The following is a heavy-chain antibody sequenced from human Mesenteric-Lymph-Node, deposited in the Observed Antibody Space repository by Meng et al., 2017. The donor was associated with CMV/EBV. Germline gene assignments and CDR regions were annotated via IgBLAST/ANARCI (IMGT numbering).Heavy chain of an antibody. D-gene: IGHD3-10*01. V-gene: IGHV3-23*01. CDR1: GFTVTSNY. CDR3: AKVIGGIGGSGNYFDY. CDR2: ISGSGGST. J-gene: IGHJ4*02. Sequence: GGSLRLSCAASGFTVTSNYMTWVRQAPGKGLEWVSAISGSGGSTYYADSVKGRFTISRDNSKNTLYLQMNSLGAEDTAVYYCAKVIGGIGGSGNYFDYWGQGTLVTVSS.